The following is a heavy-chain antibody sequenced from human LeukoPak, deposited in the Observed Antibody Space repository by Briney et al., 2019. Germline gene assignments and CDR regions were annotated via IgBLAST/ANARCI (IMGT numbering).Heavy chain of an antibody. D-gene: IGHD2-15*01. CDR3: ARGLVSGGTWDYFDY. J-gene: IGHJ4*02. CDR2: FYPNGDT. V-gene: IGHV3-53*01. CDR1: GPTGSDNY. Sequence: GGSLRLSCAASGPTGSDNYMSWVRQAPGEGVEWGSIFYPNGDTFYADSVRGRFTISRDISKNSLYLQMNNLRAEDTAVYYCARGLVSGGTWDYFDYWGQGARVTVSS.